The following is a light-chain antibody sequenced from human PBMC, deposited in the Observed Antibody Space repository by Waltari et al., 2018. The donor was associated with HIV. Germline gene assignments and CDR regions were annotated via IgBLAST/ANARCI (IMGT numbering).Light chain of an antibody. CDR3: QQLKNYPRT. CDR2: AAS. V-gene: IGKV1-9*01. J-gene: IGKJ1*01. CDR1: QCIGSS. Sequence: DIQLTPSPSFVSASVGARITVICRASQCIGSSLAWYQQKTGRAPKLLIYAASTLQSGVPSRFSGSGGGTEFTLTIDGLQAEDFATYYCQQLKNYPRTFGQGTKVEIK.